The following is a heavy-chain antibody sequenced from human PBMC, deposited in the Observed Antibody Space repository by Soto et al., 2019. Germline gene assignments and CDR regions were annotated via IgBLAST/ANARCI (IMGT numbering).Heavy chain of an antibody. J-gene: IGHJ4*02. CDR2: IYYSGST. Sequence: SEPLSPTCTLDGGSFSGYYWRWSLHPPGKGLEWIGYIYYSGSTNYNPSLKSRVTISVDTSKNQFSLKLSSVTAADTAVYYCARDYYDILTGYSYWGQGTLVTVSS. CDR3: ARDYYDILTGYSY. V-gene: IGHV4-59*01. CDR1: GGSFSGYY. D-gene: IGHD3-9*01.